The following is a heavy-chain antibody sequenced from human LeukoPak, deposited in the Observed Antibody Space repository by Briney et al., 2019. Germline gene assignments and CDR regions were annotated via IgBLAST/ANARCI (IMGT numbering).Heavy chain of an antibody. CDR1: GDSVSSNSAA. CDR3: ARGHCSGGTCYPYYFDY. CDR2: TYYRSKWYN. Sequence: SQTLSLTCAISGDSVSSNSAAWNWIRQSPSRGLEWLGRTYYRSKWYNDYAVSVKSRITINPDTSKNQFSLQLNSVTPEDTAVYYCARGHCSGGTCYPYYFDYWGQGTLVTVSS. D-gene: IGHD2-15*01. J-gene: IGHJ4*02. V-gene: IGHV6-1*01.